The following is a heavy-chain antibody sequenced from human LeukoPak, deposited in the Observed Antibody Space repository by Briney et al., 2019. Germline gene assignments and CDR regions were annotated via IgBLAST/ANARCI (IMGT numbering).Heavy chain of an antibody. D-gene: IGHD3-3*01. J-gene: IGHJ1*01. CDR1: GYTFTSYG. CDR2: ISAYNGNT. V-gene: IGHV1-18*01. Sequence: GASVTVSCKASGYTFTSYGISWVRQAPGQGLEWMGWISAYNGNTNYAQKLQGRVTMTTDTSTSTAYMELRSLRSDDTAVYYCARGPLGVVSQLEYFQHWGQGTLVTVSS. CDR3: ARGPLGVVSQLEYFQH.